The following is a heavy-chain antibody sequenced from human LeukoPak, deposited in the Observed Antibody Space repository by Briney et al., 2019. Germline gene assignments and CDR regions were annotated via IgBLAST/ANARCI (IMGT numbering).Heavy chain of an antibody. CDR1: GGTFSSCA. CDR3: ARGVIAVAGNNWFDP. J-gene: IGHJ5*02. D-gene: IGHD6-19*01. Sequence: GASVKVSCKASGGTFSSCAISWVRQAPGQGLEWMGWISAYNGNTNYAQKLQGRVTMTTDTSTSTAYMELRSLRSDDTAVYYCARGVIAVAGNNWFDPWGQGTLVTVSS. CDR2: ISAYNGNT. V-gene: IGHV1-18*01.